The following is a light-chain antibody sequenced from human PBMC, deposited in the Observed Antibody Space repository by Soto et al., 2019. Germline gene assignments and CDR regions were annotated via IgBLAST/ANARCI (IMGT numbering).Light chain of an antibody. CDR3: QQSNSYPL. J-gene: IGKJ2*01. V-gene: IGKV1-39*01. Sequence: DLQMTQSPSSLSASVGDRVTITCRASQSISSYLNWYQQKPGKAPKLLIYTASTLQSGVPSRFSGSGSGTDLTLTISSVQPEDFATYYCQQSNSYPLFGQGTKLEIK. CDR2: TAS. CDR1: QSISSY.